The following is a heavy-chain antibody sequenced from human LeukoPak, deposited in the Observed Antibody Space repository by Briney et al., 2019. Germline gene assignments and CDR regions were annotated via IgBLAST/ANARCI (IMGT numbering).Heavy chain of an antibody. Sequence: SETLSLTCAVYGGSFSGYYWSWIRQPPGKGLEWIGEINHSGSTNYNPSLKSRVTISVDTSKNQFSLKLSSVTAADTAVYYCARARRGYCSGGSCKRGFGWFDPWGQGTLVTVSS. CDR3: ARARRGYCSGGSCKRGFGWFDP. CDR2: INHSGST. J-gene: IGHJ5*02. CDR1: GGSFSGYY. D-gene: IGHD2-15*01. V-gene: IGHV4-34*01.